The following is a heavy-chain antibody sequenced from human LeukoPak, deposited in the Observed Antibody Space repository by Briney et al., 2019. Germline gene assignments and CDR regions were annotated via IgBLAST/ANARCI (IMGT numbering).Heavy chain of an antibody. CDR3: ARDRQQLVRGDYFDY. J-gene: IGHJ4*02. Sequence: SETLSLTCAVYGGSFSGYYWSWIRQPPGKGLEWIGEINHSGSTNYNPSLKSRVTISLDTSKNQFSLKLSSVTAADTAVYYCARDRQQLVRGDYFDYWGQGTLVTVSS. V-gene: IGHV4-34*01. CDR2: INHSGST. CDR1: GGSFSGYY. D-gene: IGHD6-13*01.